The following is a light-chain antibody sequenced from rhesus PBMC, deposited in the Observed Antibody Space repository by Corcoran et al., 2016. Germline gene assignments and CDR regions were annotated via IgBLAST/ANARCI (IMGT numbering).Light chain of an antibody. V-gene: IGKV1-74*01. J-gene: IGKJ4*01. CDR2: KAS. CDR3: QLSYGSPIS. Sequence: DIQMTQSPSSLSASVGDRVTITCRPSEDVNDYLNWYQQLPGKPPKLLIYKASTLQSGVPSRFRGRGSETDYTFTITSLQSEDVATYYCQLSYGSPISFGGGAKVEI. CDR1: EDVNDY.